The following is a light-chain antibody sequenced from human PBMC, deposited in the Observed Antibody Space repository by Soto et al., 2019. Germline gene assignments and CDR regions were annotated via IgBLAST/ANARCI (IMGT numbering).Light chain of an antibody. CDR1: QSVTTR. J-gene: IGKJ2*01. V-gene: IGKV3-11*01. CDR2: GAS. Sequence: EIVLTQSPDTLSLSPGGRATLSCRASQSVTTRLAWYQQKPGQPPRLLISGASVRASGVPVRISGSGSGTDFTLTISRLEPEDFATYYCQQSYRTPHTFGQGTKLETK. CDR3: QQSYRTPHT.